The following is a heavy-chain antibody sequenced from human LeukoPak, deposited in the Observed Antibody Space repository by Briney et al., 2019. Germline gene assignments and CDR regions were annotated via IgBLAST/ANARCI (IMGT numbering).Heavy chain of an antibody. CDR3: ARTARIAATVGDYFDY. J-gene: IGHJ4*02. CDR1: GYTFTSHA. D-gene: IGHD6-13*01. CDR2: INAGSGDT. Sequence: GASVKVSCKASGYTFTSHAIHWVRQAPGQRPEWMGWINAGSGDTKCSQNLEGRVTITRDTSASTAYMEPSSLKSEDTAVYYCARTARIAATVGDYFDYWGQGTLVTVSS. V-gene: IGHV1-3*01.